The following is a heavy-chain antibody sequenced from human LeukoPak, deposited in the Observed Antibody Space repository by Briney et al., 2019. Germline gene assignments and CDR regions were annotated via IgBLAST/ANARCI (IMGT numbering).Heavy chain of an antibody. CDR2: IKQDGSEK. D-gene: IGHD3-10*01. CDR3: ARDFYYGSGSYSDDAFDI. CDR1: GFTFSSYW. Sequence: PGGSLRLSCAASGFTFSSYWMSWVRQAPGKGLEWVANIKQDGSEKYYVDSVKGRFTISRDNAKNSLYPQMNSLRAEDTAVYYCARDFYYGSGSYSDDAFDIWGQGTMVTVSS. V-gene: IGHV3-7*01. J-gene: IGHJ3*02.